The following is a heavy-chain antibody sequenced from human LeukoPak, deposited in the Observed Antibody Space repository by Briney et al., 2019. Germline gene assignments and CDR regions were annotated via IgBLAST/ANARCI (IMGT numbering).Heavy chain of an antibody. D-gene: IGHD1-7*01. CDR2: INHSGST. CDR1: GGSFSGYY. V-gene: IGHV4-34*01. CDR3: ARLWAGTVHAFDI. J-gene: IGHJ3*02. Sequence: SEPLSLTCAVYGGSFSGYYWSWIRQPPGKGLEWIGEINHSGSTNYNPSLKSRVTISVDTSKNQFSLKLSSVTAADTAVYYCARLWAGTVHAFDIWGQGTMVTVSS.